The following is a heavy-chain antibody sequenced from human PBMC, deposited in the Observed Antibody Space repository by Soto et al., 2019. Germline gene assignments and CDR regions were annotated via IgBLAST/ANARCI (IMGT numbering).Heavy chain of an antibody. J-gene: IGHJ6*02. V-gene: IGHV3-15*07. CDR1: GFTFSNAW. CDR3: TTARQLKLPHYYYGMDV. D-gene: IGHD1-7*01. CDR2: IKSKTDGGTT. Sequence: EVQLVESGGGLVKPGGSLRLSCAASGFTFSNAWMNWVRQAPGKGLEWVGRIKSKTDGGTTDYAAPVKGRFTISRDDSKNTLYLQMNSLKTEDTAVYYCTTARQLKLPHYYYGMDVWGQGTTVTVSS.